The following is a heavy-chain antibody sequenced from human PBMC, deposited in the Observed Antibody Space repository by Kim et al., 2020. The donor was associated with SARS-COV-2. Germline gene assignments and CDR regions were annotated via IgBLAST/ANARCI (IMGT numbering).Heavy chain of an antibody. V-gene: IGHV3-9*01. D-gene: IGHD6-13*01. CDR3: AKDIAAAGTFDY. J-gene: IGHJ4*02. Sequence: GYADSVRGRFPISRDNAKNSLYLQMNTLRAEDTALYYCAKDIAAAGTFDYWGQGTLVTVSS.